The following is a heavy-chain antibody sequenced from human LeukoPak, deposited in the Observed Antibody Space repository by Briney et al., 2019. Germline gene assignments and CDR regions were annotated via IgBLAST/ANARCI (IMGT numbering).Heavy chain of an antibody. J-gene: IGHJ5*02. CDR3: ARDGGSGSYYEGGWFDP. D-gene: IGHD3-10*01. CDR2: IIPIFGTA. V-gene: IGHV1-69*13. Sequence: SVKVSCKASGGTFSIYAISWVRQAPGQGLEWMGGIIPIFGTANYSQKFQGRVTITADESTSTAYMELSSLRSEDTAVYYCARDGGSGSYYEGGWFDPWGQGTLVTVSS. CDR1: GGTFSIYA.